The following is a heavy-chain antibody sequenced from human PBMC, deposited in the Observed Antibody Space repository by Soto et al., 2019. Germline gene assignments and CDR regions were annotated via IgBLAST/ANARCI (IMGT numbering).Heavy chain of an antibody. D-gene: IGHD1-7*01. Sequence: KSSETLSLTCAVSGGSFTSNNWWTWVRQPPGQGLEWIGEIYRTGSTNYNPSLKSRVTISLDKSENQFSLKVTSLTAADTAVYYCESRDPGTSVDYWGQGPLVTV. CDR3: ESRDPGTSVDY. J-gene: IGHJ4*02. CDR2: IYRTGST. CDR1: GGSFTSNNW. V-gene: IGHV4-4*02.